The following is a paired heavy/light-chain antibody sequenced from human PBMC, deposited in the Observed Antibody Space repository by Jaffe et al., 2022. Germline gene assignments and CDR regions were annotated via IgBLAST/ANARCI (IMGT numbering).Light chain of an antibody. V-gene: IGLV1-44*01. CDR3: AAWDDSLKGV. CDR2: SNN. Sequence: QSVLTQPPSASGTPGQRVTISCSGSSSNIGSNTVNWYQQLPGTAPKLLIYSNNQRPSGVPDRFSGSKSGTSASLAISGLQSEDEADYYCAAWDDSLKGVFGGGTKLTVL. J-gene: IGLJ3*02. CDR1: SSNIGSNT.
Heavy chain of an antibody. Sequence: QVQLQESGPGLVKPSGTLSLTCAVSGGSISSSNWWSWVRQPPGKGLEWIGEIYHSGSTNYNPSLKSRVTISVDKSKNQFSLKLSSVTAADTAVYYCARVTRTRYCSGGSCPWYFDLWGRGTLVTVSS. J-gene: IGHJ2*01. V-gene: IGHV4-4*02. CDR1: GGSISSSNW. CDR2: IYHSGST. D-gene: IGHD2-15*01. CDR3: ARVTRTRYCSGGSCPWYFDL.